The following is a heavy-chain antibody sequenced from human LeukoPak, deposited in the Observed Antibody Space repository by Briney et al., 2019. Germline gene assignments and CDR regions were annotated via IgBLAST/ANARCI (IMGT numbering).Heavy chain of an antibody. CDR3: TRDVWCDRDGFFEY. V-gene: IGHV3-74*01. CDR2: INLDGRST. Sequence: PGGSLRLACAASGFTFSSYWMHWVRQTPRKGLLWVSRINLDGRSTNYAESVKGRFTISRDNAKNTLYMQMNTLRAEDSAVYYCTRDVWCDRDGFFEYWGQGTLVTVSS. CDR1: GFTFSSYW. J-gene: IGHJ4*02. D-gene: IGHD5-24*01.